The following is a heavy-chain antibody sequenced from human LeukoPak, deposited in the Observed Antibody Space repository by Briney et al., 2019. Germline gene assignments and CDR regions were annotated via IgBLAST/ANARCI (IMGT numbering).Heavy chain of an antibody. CDR1: GFTFSSYG. Sequence: GRSLRLSCAASGFTFSSYGMHWVRQAPGKGLEWVAVISYDGSNKYYADSVKGRLTISRDNSKNTLYLQMNSLRAEDTAVYYCAKETTRGYYYYYGMDVWGQGTTVTVSS. CDR3: AKETTRGYYYYYGMDV. D-gene: IGHD1-7*01. V-gene: IGHV3-30*18. CDR2: ISYDGSNK. J-gene: IGHJ6*02.